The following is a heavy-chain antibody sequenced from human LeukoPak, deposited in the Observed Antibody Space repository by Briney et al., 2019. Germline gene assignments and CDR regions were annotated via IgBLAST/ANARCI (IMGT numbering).Heavy chain of an antibody. CDR3: ARGQDYCSSTSCYNWFDP. Sequence: SETLSLTCAVSGGSISSGGYSWSWIRQPPGKGLEWIGYIYHSGSTYYNPSLKSRVTISVDRSKNQFSLKLSSVTAADTAVYYCARGQDYCSSTSCYNWFDPWVQGTLVTVSS. D-gene: IGHD2-2*01. J-gene: IGHJ5*02. V-gene: IGHV4-30-2*01. CDR2: IYHSGST. CDR1: GGSISSGGYS.